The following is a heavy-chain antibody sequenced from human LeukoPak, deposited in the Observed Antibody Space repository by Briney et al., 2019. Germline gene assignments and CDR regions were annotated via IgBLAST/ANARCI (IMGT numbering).Heavy chain of an antibody. CDR2: IQTDGNPK. CDR1: GFTFRTYA. CDR3: ARETSSEIIGGMDV. V-gene: IGHV3-30*02. Sequence: GGSLRLSCGASGFTFRTYAMHWVRQAPGKGLEWVAFIQTDGNPKYYADSVRGRFTISRDNFKKTCYLQMDSLRVEDTAVYYCARETSSEIIGGMDVRGQGTTVTVTS. D-gene: IGHD3-22*01. J-gene: IGHJ6*02.